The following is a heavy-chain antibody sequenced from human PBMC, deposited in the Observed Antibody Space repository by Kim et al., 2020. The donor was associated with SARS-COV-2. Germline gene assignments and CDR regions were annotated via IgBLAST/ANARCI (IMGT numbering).Heavy chain of an antibody. D-gene: IGHD2-21*01. CDR2: ISGSGAGT. J-gene: IGHJ4*01. CDR1: GYIFSNYA. V-gene: IGHV3-23*01. CDR3: AKDQDGSRPLILFDY. Sequence: GGSLRLSCAASGYIFSNYAMSWVRQAPGKGLEWVSSISGSGAGTYYADSVKGRFTISRDNFKNTLDLQMNSLRAEDTAIYYCAKDQDGSRPLILFDYWG.